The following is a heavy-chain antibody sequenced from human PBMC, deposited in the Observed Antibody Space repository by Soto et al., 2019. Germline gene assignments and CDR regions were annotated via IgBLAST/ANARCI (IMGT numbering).Heavy chain of an antibody. J-gene: IGHJ6*02. V-gene: IGHV1-3*01. CDR2: INAGNGNT. Sequence: QVQLVQSGAEVKKPGXSVKVSCKASGYTFTSYAMHWVRQAPGQRLEWMGWINAGNGNTKYSQKFQGRVTITRDTSASTAYMELSSLRSEDTAVYYCARTVGYYYGMDVWGQGTTVTVSS. D-gene: IGHD4-17*01. CDR1: GYTFTSYA. CDR3: ARTVGYYYGMDV.